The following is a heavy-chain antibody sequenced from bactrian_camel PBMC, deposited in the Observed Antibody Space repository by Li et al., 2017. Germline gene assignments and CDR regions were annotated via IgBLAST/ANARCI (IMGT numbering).Heavy chain of an antibody. Sequence: HVQLVESGGGSVQAGGSLRLSCAISGHAYTSMGWFRQAPGKEREGVAAIYVIGDTLYYADSVKGRFTISRNNAKNMLYLQMNSLKPEDTALYYCAAGDRSQRCLKQIPEFNYWGQGTQVTVS. D-gene: IGHD1*01. CDR2: IYVIGDTL. CDR3: AAGDRSQRCLKQIPEFNY. V-gene: IGHV3S1*01. J-gene: IGHJ4*01. CDR1: GHAYTS.